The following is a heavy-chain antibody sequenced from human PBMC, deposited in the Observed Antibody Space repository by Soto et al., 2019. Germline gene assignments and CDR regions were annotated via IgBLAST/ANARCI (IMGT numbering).Heavy chain of an antibody. Sequence: EEQLVESGGGLVQPGGSLRLSCAASGFSFSSYSMNWVRQAPGKGLEWVSYISSSSSSIYYADSVQGRFIISGDNAKNLLYLQMNSLTDEDTAVYYCARDVRAAWGQGTLVTVSS. CDR3: ARDVRAA. CDR1: GFSFSSYS. J-gene: IGHJ5*02. CDR2: ISSSSSSI. V-gene: IGHV3-48*02.